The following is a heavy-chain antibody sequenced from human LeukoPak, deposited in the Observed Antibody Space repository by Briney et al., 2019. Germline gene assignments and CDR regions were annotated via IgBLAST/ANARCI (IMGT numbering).Heavy chain of an antibody. CDR2: ISPSGGST. CDR3: AKSGTGVDSWLDP. D-gene: IGHD3-10*01. CDR1: GFTFSNYA. V-gene: IGHV3-23*01. Sequence: SGGSLRLSCAASGFTFSNYAMTWVRQAPGKGLEWVSAISPSGGSTHYADSVKGRFSISRDNSKTTLYLQMNSLRAEDSAVYYCAKSGTGVDSWLDPWGQGTLVTVSS. J-gene: IGHJ5*02.